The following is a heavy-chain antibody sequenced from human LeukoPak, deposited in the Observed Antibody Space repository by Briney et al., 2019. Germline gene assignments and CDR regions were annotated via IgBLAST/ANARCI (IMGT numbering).Heavy chain of an antibody. CDR2: INEDGSTT. CDR1: GFIFSSNW. J-gene: IGHJ4*02. Sequence: GGSLRLSCAASGFIFSSNWMHWVRQAPGKGLVWVSRINEDGSTTNHADSVKGRFTISRDNVKNSLYLQMNGLRAEDTAVYYCARGTPFGGYWGQGTLITVSS. CDR3: ARGTPFGGY. V-gene: IGHV3-74*01. D-gene: IGHD3-16*01.